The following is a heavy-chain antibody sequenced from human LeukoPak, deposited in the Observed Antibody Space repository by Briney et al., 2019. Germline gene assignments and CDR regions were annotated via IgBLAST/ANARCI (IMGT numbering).Heavy chain of an antibody. V-gene: IGHV3-74*01. CDR3: AKDDIVVVPAALDY. D-gene: IGHD2-2*01. Sequence: PGGSLRLSCAASGFTFSTYWMHWVRQAPGKGLVWVSRIKTDGSSTSYADSVKGRFTISRDNAKNTLYLQMNSLRAEDTAVYYCAKDDIVVVPAALDYWGQGTLVTVSS. J-gene: IGHJ4*02. CDR2: IKTDGSST. CDR1: GFTFSTYW.